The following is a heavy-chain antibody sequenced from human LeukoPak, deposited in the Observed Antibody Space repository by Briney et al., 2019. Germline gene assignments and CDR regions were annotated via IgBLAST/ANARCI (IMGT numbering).Heavy chain of an antibody. J-gene: IGHJ6*02. D-gene: IGHD6-19*01. CDR2: ITWNSGRI. Sequence: PGGSLRLSCVAAGFTFGDYAMLWVRQTPGKGLEWVSGITWNSGRIDYADSVKGRFTISRDNAKNSLYLQMNSLRPEDTGFYYCAKDRAYQWHTYYGMDVWGQGTTVTVSS. CDR3: AKDRAYQWHTYYGMDV. V-gene: IGHV3-9*01. CDR1: GFTFGDYA.